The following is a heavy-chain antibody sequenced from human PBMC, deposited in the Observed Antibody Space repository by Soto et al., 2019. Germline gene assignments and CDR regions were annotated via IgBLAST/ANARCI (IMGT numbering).Heavy chain of an antibody. V-gene: IGHV4-59*01. CDR3: ATIAEIPGPVDY. CDR2: VSHSGTT. Sequence: SETLSLTCTVFGGSISNYYWSWIRQSPGKGPEWIGYVSHSGTTNYNPSLESRVTMSLDTSKNQFSLKLSAVTAADTAVYYCATIAEIPGPVDYWGQGTLVTVSS. CDR1: GGSISNYY. J-gene: IGHJ4*02. D-gene: IGHD2-2*02.